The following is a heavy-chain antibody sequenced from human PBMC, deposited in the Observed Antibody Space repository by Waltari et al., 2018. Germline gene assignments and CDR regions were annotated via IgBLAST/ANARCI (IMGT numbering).Heavy chain of an antibody. Sequence: QVQLQQWGAGLLKPSETLSLTCAAYGGSFSGSYWSWIRQPPGKGLEWIGEINHSGSTNYNPSLKSRVTISVDTSKNQFSLKLSSVTAADTAVYYCARVLTPYYYYMDVWGKGTTVTVSS. J-gene: IGHJ6*03. CDR3: ARVLTPYYYYMDV. D-gene: IGHD7-27*01. V-gene: IGHV4-34*01. CDR1: GGSFSGSY. CDR2: INHSGST.